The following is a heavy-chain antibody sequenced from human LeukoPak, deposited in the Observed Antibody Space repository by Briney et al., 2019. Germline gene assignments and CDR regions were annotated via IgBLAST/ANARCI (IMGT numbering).Heavy chain of an antibody. CDR2: ISGSGGST. CDR1: GFTFSSYA. J-gene: IGHJ4*02. V-gene: IGHV3-23*01. D-gene: IGHD4-17*01. CDR3: ANAGTPLDYGDYGAVDY. Sequence: HPGGSLRLSCAASGFTFSSYAMSWVRQAPGKGLEWVSAISGSGGSTYYADSVKGRFTISRDNSKNTLYLQMNSLGAEDTAVYYCANAGTPLDYGDYGAVDYWGQGTLVTVSS.